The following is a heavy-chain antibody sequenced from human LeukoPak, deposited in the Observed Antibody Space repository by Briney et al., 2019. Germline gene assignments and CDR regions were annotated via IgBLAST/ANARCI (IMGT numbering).Heavy chain of an antibody. CDR3: ARTESESPYDY. CDR1: GFSLSTSGMR. Sequence: SGPTLVNPTQTLTLTCTFSGFSLSTSGMRVSWIRQPPGKDLEWLARIDWDDDNFFSTSLKTSLTFYKDTSKNEQSLKMTKMDAVDTAAYYCARTESESPYDYWGQGTLVTVSS. V-gene: IGHV2-70*04. CDR2: IDWDDDN. J-gene: IGHJ4*02.